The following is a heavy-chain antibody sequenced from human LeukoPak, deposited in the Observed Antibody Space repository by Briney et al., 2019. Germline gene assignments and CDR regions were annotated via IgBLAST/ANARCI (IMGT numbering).Heavy chain of an antibody. J-gene: IGHJ5*02. V-gene: IGHV1-18*01. CDR3: AREHNYYYDSSGVFDP. D-gene: IGHD3-22*01. CDR1: GYTFTSYG. Sequence: ASVKVSCKASGYTFTSYGISWVRQAPGQGLEWMGWISAYNGNTNYAQKLQGRVTMTTDTSTSTAYMELRSLRSDDTAVYYCAREHNYYYDSSGVFDPWGQGTLVTVSS. CDR2: ISAYNGNT.